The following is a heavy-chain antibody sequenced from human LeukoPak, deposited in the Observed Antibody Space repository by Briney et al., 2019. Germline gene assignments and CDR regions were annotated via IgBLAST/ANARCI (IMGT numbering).Heavy chain of an antibody. CDR2: IYYSGST. CDR3: ARLMFDFWSGYLWGAYFDY. CDR1: GGSISSSSYY. V-gene: IGHV4-39*01. J-gene: IGHJ4*02. D-gene: IGHD3-3*01. Sequence: SETLSLTCTVSGGSISSSSYYWGWIRQPPGKGLEWIGSIYYSGSTYYNPSPKSRVTISVDTSKNQFSLKLSSVTAADTAVYYCARLMFDFWSGYLWGAYFDYWGQGTLVTVSS.